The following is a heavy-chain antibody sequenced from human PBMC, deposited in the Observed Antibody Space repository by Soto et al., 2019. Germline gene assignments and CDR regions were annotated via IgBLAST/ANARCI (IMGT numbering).Heavy chain of an antibody. V-gene: IGHV1-18*04. J-gene: IGHJ6*02. CDR1: GYTFTTYG. Sequence: QVQLVQSGAEVKQPGASVKVSCEASGYTFTTYGISWVRQASGQGLEWMGWINGYTGNTKYAQRFQGRVTMTRDTPTRTAYMEVRSLRSDDTAVYYCARDDIATRPQYYYGMDVWGQGTTVTVAS. D-gene: IGHD6-6*01. CDR3: ARDDIATRPQYYYGMDV. CDR2: INGYTGNT.